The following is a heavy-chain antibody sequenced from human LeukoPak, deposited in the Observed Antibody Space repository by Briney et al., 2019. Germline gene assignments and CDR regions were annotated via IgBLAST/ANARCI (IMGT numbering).Heavy chain of an antibody. CDR3: ARTYSDILTGYSY. V-gene: IGHV4-39*01. Sequence: PSETLSLTCTVSGGSISRSHYYWGWIRQPPGKGLEWIGSIYFSGSTYYNPSLKSRVTISVDTSNSQFSLKLSSVTAADTAVYYCARTYSDILTGYSYWGQGTLVTVSS. J-gene: IGHJ4*02. CDR2: IYFSGST. D-gene: IGHD3-9*01. CDR1: GGSISRSHYY.